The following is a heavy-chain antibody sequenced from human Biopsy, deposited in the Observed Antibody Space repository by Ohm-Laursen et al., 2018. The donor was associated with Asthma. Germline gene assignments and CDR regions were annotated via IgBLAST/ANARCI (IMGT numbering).Heavy chain of an antibody. CDR3: ARISICRTTTCYSYFSYSMDV. CDR2: INGDGSQK. D-gene: IGHD2-2*01. J-gene: IGHJ6*02. Sequence: SLRLSCSASGFTFGNFWMSWGRQTPGKGLEWVATINGDGSQKSYVDSVRGRFTISRDNSNTVFLQMNSLRAEDTAVYYCARISICRTTTCYSYFSYSMDVWGQGTTVTVSS. V-gene: IGHV3-7*05. CDR1: GFTFGNFW.